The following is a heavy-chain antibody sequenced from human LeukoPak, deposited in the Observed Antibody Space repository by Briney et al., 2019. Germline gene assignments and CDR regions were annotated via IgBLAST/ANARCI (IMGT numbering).Heavy chain of an antibody. V-gene: IGHV3-21*01. CDR1: GFTFSNYD. CDR2: MSGSGGST. D-gene: IGHD6-13*01. CDR3: ARDGYSSSFYYYYYGLDV. Sequence: GGSLRLSCAASGFTFSNYDMGWVRQAPGKGLEWVSLMSGSGGSTYYADSVKGRLFISRDNAKNSLYLQMNSLRAEDTAVYYCARDGYSSSFYYYYYGLDVWGQGTTVTVSS. J-gene: IGHJ6*02.